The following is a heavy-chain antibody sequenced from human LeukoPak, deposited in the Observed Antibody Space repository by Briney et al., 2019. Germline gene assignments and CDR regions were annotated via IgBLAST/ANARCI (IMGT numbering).Heavy chain of an antibody. Sequence: HPGGSLRLSCAASGFAFSSYWMHWVRQAPGKGLVWVSRINSDGSSTSYADSVKGRFTISRDNAKNTLYLQMNSLRAEDTAVYYCAKSSRWPYYFDYWGQGTLVTVSS. D-gene: IGHD6-13*01. V-gene: IGHV3-74*01. CDR2: INSDGSST. J-gene: IGHJ4*02. CDR1: GFAFSSYW. CDR3: AKSSRWPYYFDY.